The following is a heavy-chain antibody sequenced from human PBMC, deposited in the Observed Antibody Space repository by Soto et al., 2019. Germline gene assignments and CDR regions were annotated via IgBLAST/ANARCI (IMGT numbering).Heavy chain of an antibody. CDR2: VYRSGIT. V-gene: IGHV4-61*01. D-gene: IGHD1-26*01. CDR1: GASFDSETRF. J-gene: IGHJ4*02. CDR3: AREDMSGTYYFDY. Sequence: ESLSLTCRGSGASFDSETRFGIWIRQAPGKGLEWIGYVYRSGITNSNPALKSRVLVSADKPRNQFSLTLDSVTAADKAVYYCAREDMSGTYYFDYWGPGIQVTVYS.